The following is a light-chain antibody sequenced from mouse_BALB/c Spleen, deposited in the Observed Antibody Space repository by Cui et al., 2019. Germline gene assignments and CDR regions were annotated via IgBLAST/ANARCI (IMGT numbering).Light chain of an antibody. CDR1: QDVGTT. J-gene: IGKJ5*01. Sequence: DIAMTPSHKFRSTSVGDRVTITCKASQDVGTTVAWYQQKPGQSPKLLIYWASTRHTGVPDRFTGSGSGTDFTLTISNVQSEDLADYFCQQYNDYPPSLTFGAGTKLELK. V-gene: IGKV6-23*01. CDR2: WAS. CDR3: QQYNDYPPSLT.